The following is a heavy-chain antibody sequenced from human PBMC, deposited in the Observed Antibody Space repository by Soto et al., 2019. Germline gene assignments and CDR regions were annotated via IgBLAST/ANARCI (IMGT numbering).Heavy chain of an antibody. J-gene: IGHJ4*02. CDR2: IYYRGTT. V-gene: IGHV4-31*01. CDR3: ARATDSPYFDY. CDR1: GASITSSGYY. D-gene: IGHD2-15*01. Sequence: QVQLQESGPGLVKPSQTLSLTCTLSGASITSSGYYWSWIRLHPGEGLEWIGYIYYRGTTYYNPSLTGPGTISTDTSKKEFSLTLTSVPAADTAVYYCARATDSPYFDYWGRGILVTVTS.